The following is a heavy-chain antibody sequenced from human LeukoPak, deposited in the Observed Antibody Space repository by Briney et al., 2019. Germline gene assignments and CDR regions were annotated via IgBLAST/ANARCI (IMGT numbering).Heavy chain of an antibody. V-gene: IGHV3-23*01. D-gene: IGHD2-21*02. Sequence: NPGGSLRLSCAASGFTFSSYAMSWVRQAPGKGLEWVSAISGSGGSTYYADSVKGRFTISRDNSKNTLYLQMNSLRAGDTAVYYCARASPGGDFNSWGQGTLVTVSS. J-gene: IGHJ5*01. CDR2: ISGSGGST. CDR3: ARASPGGDFNS. CDR1: GFTFSSYA.